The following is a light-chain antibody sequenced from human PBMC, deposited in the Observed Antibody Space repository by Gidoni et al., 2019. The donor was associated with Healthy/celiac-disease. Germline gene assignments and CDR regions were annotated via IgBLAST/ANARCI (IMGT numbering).Light chain of an antibody. CDR2: YAS. Sequence: EIVLTQSPATLSLSPGERATLSGRASQSVSSYLAWYQQKPGQAPRLLIYYASNRATGIPARFSGSGSGTDFTLAISSLEPEDFAVYYCQQRSNWAGTFGQGTKVEI. V-gene: IGKV3-11*01. CDR3: QQRSNWAGT. CDR1: QSVSSY. J-gene: IGKJ1*01.